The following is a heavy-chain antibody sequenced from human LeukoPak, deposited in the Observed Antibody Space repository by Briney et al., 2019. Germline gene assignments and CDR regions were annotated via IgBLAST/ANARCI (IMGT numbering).Heavy chain of an antibody. J-gene: IGHJ4*02. Sequence: GGSLRLSCAASGFSFSSYAMHWVRQAPGKGLEWVALVSHDGNYKYYTDSVKGRFSISRDESKNTVSLQMNRLRAEDTALYYCAKAEAPYDILTGLDYWGQGTLVTVSS. CDR2: VSHDGNYK. CDR1: GFSFSSYA. CDR3: AKAEAPYDILTGLDY. V-gene: IGHV3-30*18. D-gene: IGHD3-9*01.